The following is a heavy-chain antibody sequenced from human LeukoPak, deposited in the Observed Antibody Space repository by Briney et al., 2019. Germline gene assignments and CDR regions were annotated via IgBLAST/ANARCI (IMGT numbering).Heavy chain of an antibody. CDR1: GYTFTGYY. D-gene: IGHD2-15*01. J-gene: IGHJ4*02. Sequence: GASVKVSCKASGYTFTGYYMHWVRQAPGQGLECMGWINPNSGGTNYAQKFQGRVTMTRDTSISTAYMELSRLRSDDTAVYYCAREVVVVAANFDYWGQGTLVTVSS. CDR3: AREVVVVAANFDY. CDR2: INPNSGGT. V-gene: IGHV1-2*02.